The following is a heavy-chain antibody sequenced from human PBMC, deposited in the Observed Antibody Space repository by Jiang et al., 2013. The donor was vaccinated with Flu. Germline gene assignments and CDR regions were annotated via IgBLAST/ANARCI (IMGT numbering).Heavy chain of an antibody. CDR1: DGSISSSNW. CDR3: AREDHNRSDRYYYWGMDV. CDR2: IHHRGPT. J-gene: IGHJ6*01. V-gene: IGHV4-4*02. Sequence: GSGLVKPSGTLFLTCAVSDGSISSSNWWSWVRQPPGKGLEWIGEIHHRGPTNYNPSLKSRVTVSVDTSKNQFSLKLSSVTAADTAVYYCAREDHNRSDRYYYWGMDVVGRRATVAVSS. D-gene: IGHD1-14*01.